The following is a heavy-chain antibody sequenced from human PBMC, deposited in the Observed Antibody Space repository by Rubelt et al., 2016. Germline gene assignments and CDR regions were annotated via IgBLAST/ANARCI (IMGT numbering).Heavy chain of an antibody. J-gene: IGHJ6*02. CDR1: GGSISSGYY. CDR3: ARGPQGGSYYYYGMDV. CDR2: FYHNGGT. Sequence: QLQLQESGPGLVKPSETLSLTCTVSGGSISSGYYWGWIRQPPGKGLEWIGSFYHNGGTYYNPSLKSRVTISVDTSKNQFSLKLNSVTAADTAVYYCARGPQGGSYYYYGMDVWGQGTTVTVSS. D-gene: IGHD1-26*01. V-gene: IGHV4-38-2*02.